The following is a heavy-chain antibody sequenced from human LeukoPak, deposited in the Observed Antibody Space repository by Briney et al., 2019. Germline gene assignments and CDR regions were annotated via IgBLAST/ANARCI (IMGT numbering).Heavy chain of an antibody. J-gene: IGHJ4*02. CDR1: GGSISSGDYY. CDR2: IYYSGST. D-gene: IGHD4-23*01. CDR3: ASPRTPNMRNGGAIDY. V-gene: IGHV4-30-4*01. Sequence: SETLSLTCTVSGGSISSGDYYWSWIRQPPGKGLEWIGYIYYSGSTYYNPSLKSRVTISVDTSKNQFSLKLSSVTAADTAVYYCASPRTPNMRNGGAIDYWGQGTLVTVSS.